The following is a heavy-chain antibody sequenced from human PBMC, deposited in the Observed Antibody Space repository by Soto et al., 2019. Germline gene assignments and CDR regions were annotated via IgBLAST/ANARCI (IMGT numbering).Heavy chain of an antibody. CDR3: AKARSPHYYDSSGYYCYFDY. J-gene: IGHJ4*02. V-gene: IGHV3-23*01. CDR1: GFTFSSYA. Sequence: GGSLRLSCAASGFTFSSYAMSWVRQAPGKGLEWVSAISGSGGSTYYADSVKGRFTISRDNSKNTLYLQMNSLRAEDTAVYYCAKARSPHYYDSSGYYCYFDYWGQGTLVTVSS. CDR2: ISGSGGST. D-gene: IGHD3-22*01.